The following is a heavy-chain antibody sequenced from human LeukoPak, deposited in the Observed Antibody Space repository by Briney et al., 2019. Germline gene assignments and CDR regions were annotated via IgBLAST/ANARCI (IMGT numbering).Heavy chain of an antibody. CDR3: ARDASPSPNWLSFDY. D-gene: IGHD3-9*01. V-gene: IGHV4-30-4*01. J-gene: IGHJ4*02. Sequence: SETLSLTCTVSGGSISSGDYYWSWSRQPPGKGLEWIAYLYYSGSTYYNPSLKSRVTISVDPSKNQFSLKLSSITAADPAVYYCARDASPSPNWLSFDYWGQGTLVTVSS. CDR1: GGSISSGDYY. CDR2: LYYSGST.